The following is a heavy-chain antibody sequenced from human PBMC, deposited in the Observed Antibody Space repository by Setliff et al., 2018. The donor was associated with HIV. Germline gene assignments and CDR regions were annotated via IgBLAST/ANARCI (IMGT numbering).Heavy chain of an antibody. J-gene: IGHJ5*02. CDR3: ATLNFPLNWFDP. CDR1: GASISSSPYY. Sequence: LSLTWSVSGASISSSPYYWAWIRQPPGKGLEWIATISYSGSTHYNLALMSRVTISMDTSRNQFSVKLSSVTAADTAIYYCATLNFPLNWFDPWGQGTPVTVSS. V-gene: IGHV4-39*01. CDR2: ISYSGST.